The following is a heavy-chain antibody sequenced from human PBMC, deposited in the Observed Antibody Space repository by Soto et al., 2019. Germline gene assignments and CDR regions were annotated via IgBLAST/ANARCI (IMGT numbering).Heavy chain of an antibody. CDR3: ICWFSGRCP. CDR2: TKNKANGYTT. V-gene: IGHV3-72*01. J-gene: IGHJ5*02. D-gene: IGHD3-10*01. CDR1: GFIFSDHD. Sequence: EVQLVESGGGLVQPGGSLRLSCAASGFIFSDHDMGWVRQAPGKGLEWVGQTKNKANGYTTEDAASVTVRFTISRDASKNSLSLQMNSLETEDTAVYFCICWFSGRCPWGQGTLVIVSS.